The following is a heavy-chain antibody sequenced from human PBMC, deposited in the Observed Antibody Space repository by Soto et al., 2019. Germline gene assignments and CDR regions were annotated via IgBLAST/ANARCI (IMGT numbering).Heavy chain of an antibody. CDR2: TTGGAGLT. CDR1: GFTLTAYA. J-gene: IGHJ5*02. V-gene: IGHV3-23*01. CDR3: ARVDRGSVARPTRLDP. D-gene: IGHD2-21*01. Sequence: EVRLLESGGGLVQPGGSLRLSCTASGFTLTAYAINWVRRDQGKGLEWVSATTGGAGLTYYADSVKGRFSVSSDTPGNTLYLQLNILRPEDTAVYYCARVDRGSVARPTRLDPWGQGTLVTVSS.